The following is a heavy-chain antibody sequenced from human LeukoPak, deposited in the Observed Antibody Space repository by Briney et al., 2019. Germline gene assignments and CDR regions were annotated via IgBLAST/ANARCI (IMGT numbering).Heavy chain of an antibody. J-gene: IGHJ4*02. D-gene: IGHD4-17*01. V-gene: IGHV4-59*01. Sequence: SETLSLTCTVSGGSINNFYWTWIRQPPGKGLECIGYVYYTGSTYYNPSLKNRVTISVDTSRNQFSLRLNYVTAADTAVYYCARDSSTVTTRHFDYWGQGTLVTVSS. CDR1: GGSINNFY. CDR2: VYYTGST. CDR3: ARDSSTVTTRHFDY.